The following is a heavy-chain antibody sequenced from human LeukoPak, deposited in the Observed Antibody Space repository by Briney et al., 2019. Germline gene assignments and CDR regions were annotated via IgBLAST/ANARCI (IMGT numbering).Heavy chain of an antibody. D-gene: IGHD6-19*01. CDR1: GFTFSSYA. CDR2: ISGSGGST. CDR3: AKRGRGSGFYYFDY. Sequence: PGGSLRLSCAASGFTFSSYAMRWVRQAPGKGLEWVSAISGSGGSTYYADSVKGRFTISRDNSKNTLYLQMNSLRAEDTAVYYCAKRGRGSGFYYFDYWGQGTLVTVSS. V-gene: IGHV3-23*01. J-gene: IGHJ4*02.